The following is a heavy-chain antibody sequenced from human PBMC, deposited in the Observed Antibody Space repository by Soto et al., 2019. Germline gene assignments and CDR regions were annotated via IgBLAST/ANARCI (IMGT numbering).Heavy chain of an antibody. CDR1: VFTFTTYG. CDR3: ERGLFLDY. J-gene: IGHJ4*02. CDR2: VSYDGNTK. D-gene: IGHD3-3*01. Sequence: LRLSCTASVFTFTTYGIHWVRQAPGKGLEWVGFVSYDGNTKDFGESVKGRFNISRDNAKKKLYLQMKSLRAEDTAVYYCERGLFLDYWGQGTRVTVSS. V-gene: IGHV3-30*03.